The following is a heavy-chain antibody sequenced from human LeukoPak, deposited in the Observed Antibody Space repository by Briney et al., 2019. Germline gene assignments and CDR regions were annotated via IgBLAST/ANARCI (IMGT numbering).Heavy chain of an antibody. CDR3: AKDPGYYDILTGYFNWFDP. J-gene: IGHJ5*02. V-gene: IGHV3-23*01. CDR2: ISGSGGST. Sequence: GGSLRLSCAASGFTFSSYSMHWVRQAPGKGLEWVSAISGSGGSTYYADSVKGRFTISRDNSKNTLYLQMNSLRAEDTAVYYCAKDPGYYDILTGYFNWFDPWGQGTLVTVSS. CDR1: GFTFSSYS. D-gene: IGHD3-9*01.